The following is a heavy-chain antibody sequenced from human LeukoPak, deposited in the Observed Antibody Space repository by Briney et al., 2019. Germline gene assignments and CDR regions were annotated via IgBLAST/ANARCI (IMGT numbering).Heavy chain of an antibody. V-gene: IGHV3-13*01. CDR2: VGIVGDT. Sequence: GGSLRLSCAASGFTFSSYEMHWVRQAAGKGLEWVSAVGIVGDTFYAGSVKGRFTISGDNAESSLFLQMNSLRAGDTAVYYCAREGRGGSADAFDIWGQGTMVTVSS. D-gene: IGHD3-10*01. CDR3: AREGRGGSADAFDI. J-gene: IGHJ3*02. CDR1: GFTFSSYE.